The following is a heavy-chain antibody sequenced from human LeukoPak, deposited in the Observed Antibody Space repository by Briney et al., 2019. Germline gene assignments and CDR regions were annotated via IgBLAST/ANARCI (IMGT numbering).Heavy chain of an antibody. D-gene: IGHD5-24*01. CDR3: AGVLRVEMVVNY. J-gene: IGHJ4*02. V-gene: IGHV4-4*07. CDR2: IYNSESS. CDR1: GGSISGYY. Sequence: SETLSLTCSVSGGSISGYYWGWIRQPAGKGLEWIGRIYNSESSNYNPSLKSRVTISVDTSKNQFSLKLSSMTAADTAVYWCAGVLRVEMVVNYWGQGTLVTVSS.